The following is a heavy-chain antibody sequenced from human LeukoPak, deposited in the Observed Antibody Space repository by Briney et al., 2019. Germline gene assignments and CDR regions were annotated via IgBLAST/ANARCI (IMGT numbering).Heavy chain of an antibody. CDR1: GYSFTSYW. CDR3: ARFSHSSGWFTGYFDY. D-gene: IGHD6-19*01. V-gene: IGHV5-51*01. J-gene: IGHJ4*02. CDR2: IYPGDSDT. Sequence: GESLKISCKGSGYSFTSYWIGWVRQMPGKGLEWMGIIYPGDSDTRYSPSFQGQVTISADKSISTAYLQWSSLKASDTAMYYCARFSHSSGWFTGYFDYWGQGTLATVSS.